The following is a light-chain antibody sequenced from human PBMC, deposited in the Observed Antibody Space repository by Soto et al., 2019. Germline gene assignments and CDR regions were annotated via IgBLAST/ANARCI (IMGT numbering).Light chain of an antibody. CDR3: QQRTNWPPRTT. CDR2: DAS. CDR1: QSVSNY. Sequence: IVLTQSPATLSLSPGEIATLSCRARQSVSNYLAWYQQKPGQAPRLLIYDASNRATGIPARFSGSGSGTDFTLTISSLEPEDFAVYYCQQRTNWPPRTTFGQGTRLEI. V-gene: IGKV3-11*01. J-gene: IGKJ5*01.